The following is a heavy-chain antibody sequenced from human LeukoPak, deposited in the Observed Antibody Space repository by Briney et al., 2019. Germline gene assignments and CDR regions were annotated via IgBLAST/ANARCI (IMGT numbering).Heavy chain of an antibody. D-gene: IGHD4-11*01. CDR3: VRGLYMRDAGY. CDR1: GGSLSGYY. Sequence: PSQCLSLTCGVCGGSLSGYYWSWVSQPPGKRLEWVGEISNGGHTNYNPSLESRFAMSVDTSKNQFFLSLDSVTAADPAIYYCVRGLYMRDAGYWGQGTLVTVSS. J-gene: IGHJ4*02. V-gene: IGHV4-34*01. CDR2: ISNGGHT.